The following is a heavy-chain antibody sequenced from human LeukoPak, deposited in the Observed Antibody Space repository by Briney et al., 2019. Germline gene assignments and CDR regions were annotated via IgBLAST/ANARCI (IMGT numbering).Heavy chain of an antibody. CDR3: AKEAYYDFLSGYCA. V-gene: IGHV3-23*01. J-gene: IGHJ4*02. CDR2: ISGSGGST. Sequence: GGSLRLSCAASGFPFRSYAMSWARRAPGKGLEWVSAISGSGGSTYYADSVKGRFTISRDNPKNTLYLQINSLRAEDTAVYYCAKEAYYDFLSGYCAWGQGTLGTVSS. D-gene: IGHD3-3*01. CDR1: GFPFRSYA.